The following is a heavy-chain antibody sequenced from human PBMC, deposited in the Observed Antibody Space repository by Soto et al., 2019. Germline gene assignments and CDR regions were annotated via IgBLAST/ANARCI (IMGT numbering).Heavy chain of an antibody. D-gene: IGHD5-18*01. CDR3: ARVDTPMVIDY. J-gene: IGHJ4*02. CDR2: IYYSGST. CDR1: GGSTSGYY. V-gene: IGHV4-59*01. Sequence: QVQLQESGPGLVKPSETLSLTCTVSGGSTSGYYWSWIRQPPGKGLEWIGYIYYSGSTNYNPSLKSRVTISVDTSKNQFSLKLTSVTAADTAVYYCARVDTPMVIDYWGQGTLVTVSS.